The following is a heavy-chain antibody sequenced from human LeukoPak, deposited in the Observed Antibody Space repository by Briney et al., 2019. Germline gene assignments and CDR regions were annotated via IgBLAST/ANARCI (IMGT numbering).Heavy chain of an antibody. CDR1: GYTFTNYY. D-gene: IGHD5-24*01. Sequence: ASVKVSCKASGYTFTNYYMHWVRQAPGQGLEWMGLINPSGGNTNYAQNFRGRVTMTRDTSTSTVYMGLSSLRSEDTAVYYCARVRDGYNDAYDMWGQGTMVTVPS. V-gene: IGHV1-46*01. CDR2: INPSGGNT. J-gene: IGHJ3*02. CDR3: ARVRDGYNDAYDM.